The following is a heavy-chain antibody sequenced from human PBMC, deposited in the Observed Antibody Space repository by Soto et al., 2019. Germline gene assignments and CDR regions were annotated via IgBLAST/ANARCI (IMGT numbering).Heavy chain of an antibody. J-gene: IGHJ5*02. Sequence: NPSETLSLTCAVYGGSFSGYYWSWIRQPPGKGLEWIGEINHSGSTNYNPSLKSRVTISVDTSKNQFSLKLSSVTAADTAVYYCAREFYSSSWYLGEWFGPGEWFDPWGQGTLVTVSS. D-gene: IGHD6-13*01. CDR1: GGSFSGYY. CDR2: INHSGST. V-gene: IGHV4-34*01. CDR3: AREFYSSSWYLGEWFGPGEWFDP.